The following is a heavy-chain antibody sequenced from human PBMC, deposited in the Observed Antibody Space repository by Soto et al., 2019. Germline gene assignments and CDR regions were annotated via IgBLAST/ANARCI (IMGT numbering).Heavy chain of an antibody. CDR2: IYHSGTT. CDR3: ARAFHGDQAANYYGMDV. Sequence: PSETLSLTCAVSVYSIGNTYYWGWIRQPPGKGLEWIGNIYHSGTTYYNPSLESRVTISVDTSNNQFSLKLSSVTAADTAVYYCARAFHGDQAANYYGMDVGGHGTTVTVSS. J-gene: IGHJ6*02. CDR1: VYSIGNTYY. D-gene: IGHD4-17*01. V-gene: IGHV4-38-2*01.